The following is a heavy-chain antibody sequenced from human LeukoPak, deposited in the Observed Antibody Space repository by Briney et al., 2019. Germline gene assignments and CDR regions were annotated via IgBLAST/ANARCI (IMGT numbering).Heavy chain of an antibody. V-gene: IGHV3-23*01. Sequence: GGSLRLSCAASGFTFSSYTMSWVRQAPGKGLEWVSAISGSGGSTYYADSVKGRFTISRDNSKNTLYLQMNSLRAEDTAVYYCAKDPLWCGELDMEYYFDYWGQGTLVTVSS. D-gene: IGHD3-10*01. CDR3: AKDPLWCGELDMEYYFDY. CDR1: GFTFSSYT. J-gene: IGHJ4*02. CDR2: ISGSGGST.